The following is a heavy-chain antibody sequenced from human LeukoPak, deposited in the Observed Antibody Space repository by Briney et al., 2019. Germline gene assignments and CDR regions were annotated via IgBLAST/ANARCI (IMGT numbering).Heavy chain of an antibody. J-gene: IGHJ4*02. V-gene: IGHV3-7*01. CDR3: ARDRSISGVVTIDF. Sequence: GGSLRLSCAAPGFIFSNSWMTCVRQSPGKWLELVANIKQDGSETYYVDSVMGRFTISRLKAKNSVYLQMNSLRAEDTAVYYCARDRSISGVVTIDFWGQGTLVTVSS. D-gene: IGHD3-3*01. CDR1: GFIFSNSW. CDR2: IKQDGSET.